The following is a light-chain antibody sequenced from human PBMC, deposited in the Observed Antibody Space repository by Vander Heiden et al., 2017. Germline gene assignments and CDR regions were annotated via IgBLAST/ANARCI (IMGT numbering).Light chain of an antibody. J-gene: IGLJ1*01. CDR3: TAWDDSLNVHYV. CDR1: SSNMESTT. V-gene: IGLV1-44*01. Sequence: HSLLTQSPSASVTPGPRVTSSCSGSSSNMESTTVNCYQQLPGTLLKLFTYTNDQRPSGVPDRFSGSRSGTSASLAISRLQSENEADYYCTAWDDSLNVHYVFGTVTKFTVL. CDR2: TND.